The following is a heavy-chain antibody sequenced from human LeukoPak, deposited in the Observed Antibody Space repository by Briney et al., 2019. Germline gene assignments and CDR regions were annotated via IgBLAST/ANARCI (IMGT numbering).Heavy chain of an antibody. CDR2: ICSGGNT. D-gene: IGHD1-1*01. CDR3: ARDGPWKSDF. Sequence: SETLSLTCTVFGGSISTSYYWGWIRQPPGKGLEWIGSICSGGNTCYNPSFKSRVVMFADSSKNQFSLQLASVTAADTAVYYCARDGPWKSDFWGRGTLVTVSS. CDR1: GGSISTSYY. V-gene: IGHV4-39*02. J-gene: IGHJ4*02.